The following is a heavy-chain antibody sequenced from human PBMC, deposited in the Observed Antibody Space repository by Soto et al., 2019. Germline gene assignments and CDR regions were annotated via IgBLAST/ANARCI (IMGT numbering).Heavy chain of an antibody. CDR2: ISYDGSNK. CDR1: GFTFSSYA. V-gene: IGHV3-30-3*01. J-gene: IGHJ4*02. Sequence: GGSLRLSCAASGFTFSSYAMHWVRQAPGKGLEWVAVISYDGSNKYYADSVKGRFTISRDNSKNTLYLQMNSLRAEDTAVYYCARGLSDLDYWGQGTLVTVSS. CDR3: ARGLSDLDY.